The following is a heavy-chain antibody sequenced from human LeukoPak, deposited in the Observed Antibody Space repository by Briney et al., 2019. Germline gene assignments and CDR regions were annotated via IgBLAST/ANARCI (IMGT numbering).Heavy chain of an antibody. Sequence: GGSLRLSCAASAFTFTHYAMTWVRQAPGKGLEWVSAISAGGGITYYADSVKGRFTTSRDNSNNTLYLQMNSLRAEDTAVYYCAKDIQYYFGSGSYYKDWGQGTLVTVSS. CDR3: AKDIQYYFGSGSYYKD. CDR2: ISAGGGIT. J-gene: IGHJ4*02. V-gene: IGHV3-23*01. D-gene: IGHD3-10*01. CDR1: AFTFTHYA.